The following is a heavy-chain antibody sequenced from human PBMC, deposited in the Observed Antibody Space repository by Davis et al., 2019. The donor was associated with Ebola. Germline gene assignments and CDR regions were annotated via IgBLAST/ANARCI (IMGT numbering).Heavy chain of an antibody. CDR3: ARLPYINFYYYGMDV. D-gene: IGHD4-11*01. V-gene: IGHV4-59*12. CDR1: GGSISSYY. Sequence: SETLSLTCTVSGGSISSYYWSWIRQPPGKGLEWVGYILYSGSANYNPSLKSRVTISVDTSKNQFSLRLSSVTAADTAIYFCARLPYINFYYYGMDVWGQGTTVTVSS. J-gene: IGHJ6*02. CDR2: ILYSGSA.